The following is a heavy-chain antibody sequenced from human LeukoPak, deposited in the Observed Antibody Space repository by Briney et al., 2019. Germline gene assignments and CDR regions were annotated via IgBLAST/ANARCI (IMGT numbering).Heavy chain of an antibody. J-gene: IGHJ4*02. Sequence: GGSLRLSCAASGFTFSSYAMHWVRQAPGKGLEWVAVISYDGSNKYYADSVKGRFTISRDNSKNTLYLQMNSLRAEDTAVYYCAKDGVYGPPFDYWGQGTLVTVSS. CDR3: AKDGVYGPPFDY. CDR2: ISYDGSNK. D-gene: IGHD3-10*01. V-gene: IGHV3-30-3*01. CDR1: GFTFSSYA.